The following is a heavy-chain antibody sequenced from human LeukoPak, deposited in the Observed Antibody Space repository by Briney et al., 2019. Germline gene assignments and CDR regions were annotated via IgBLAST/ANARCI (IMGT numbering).Heavy chain of an antibody. CDR3: ATAGPQRYYYDSSGYYY. Sequence: GESLKISCKGSGYSFTSYWIGWVRQLPGKGLEWMGIIYPGDSDTRYSPSFQGQVTISADKSISTAYLQWSSLKASDTAMYYCATAGPQRYYYDSSGYYYWGQGTLVTVSS. D-gene: IGHD3-22*01. CDR2: IYPGDSDT. V-gene: IGHV5-51*01. J-gene: IGHJ4*02. CDR1: GYSFTSYW.